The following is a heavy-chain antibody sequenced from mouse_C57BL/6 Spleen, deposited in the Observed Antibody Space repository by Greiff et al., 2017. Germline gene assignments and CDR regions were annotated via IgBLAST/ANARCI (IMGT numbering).Heavy chain of an antibody. CDR3: ARSPGGYWYFDV. CDR2: INPNNGGT. V-gene: IGHV1-26*01. Sequence: EVQLQQSGPELVKPGASVKISCKASGYTFTDYYMNWVKQSHGKSLEWIGDINPNNGGTSYNQKFKGKATLPVDKSSSTAYMELRSLTSEDSAVYYCARSPGGYWYFDVWGTGTTVTVSS. J-gene: IGHJ1*03. CDR1: GYTFTDYY.